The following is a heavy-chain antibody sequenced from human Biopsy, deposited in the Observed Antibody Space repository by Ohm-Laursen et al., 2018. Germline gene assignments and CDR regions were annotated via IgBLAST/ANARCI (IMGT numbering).Heavy chain of an antibody. CDR3: ARTPGKAVAGRFLDL. CDR1: GGSISSSSYF. CDR2: IYSSGGS. J-gene: IGHJ2*01. V-gene: IGHV4-61*02. D-gene: IGHD6-19*01. Sequence: TLSLTCSVSGGSISSSSYFWSWIRQPAGETLEWIGRIYSSGGSSYNPSLKSRISMSMDTSNNQFSLTLTSVTAADTAVYYCARTPGKAVAGRFLDLWGRGTLVTVSS.